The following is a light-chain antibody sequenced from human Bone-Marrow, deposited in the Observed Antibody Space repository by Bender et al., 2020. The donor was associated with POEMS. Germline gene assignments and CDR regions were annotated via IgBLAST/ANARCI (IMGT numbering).Light chain of an antibody. CDR1: SSDVGGYNF. CDR2: DVT. V-gene: IGLV2-14*03. J-gene: IGLJ1*01. Sequence: QSALTQPASVSGSPGQSITISCTGSSSDVGGYNFVSWFQQHTGKAPKLLIYDVTIRASGVSDRFSGSKSGNTASLTVSGLQAEDEADYYCFSYAGSNSIFVFGTGTKVSVL. CDR3: FSYAGSNSIFV.